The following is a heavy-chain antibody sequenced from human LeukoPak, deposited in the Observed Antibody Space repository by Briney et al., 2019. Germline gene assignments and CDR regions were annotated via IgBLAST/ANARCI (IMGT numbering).Heavy chain of an antibody. D-gene: IGHD6-19*01. J-gene: IGHJ5*02. CDR2: IYYSGST. Sequence: KPSETLSLTCTVSGGSISSSSYYWGWIRQPPGKGLEWIGSIYYSGSTYYNPSLKSRVTISVDTSKNQFSLKLSSVTAADTAVYYCARVLRIAVAEDWFDPWGQGTLVTVSS. V-gene: IGHV4-39*07. CDR1: GGSISSSSYY. CDR3: ARVLRIAVAEDWFDP.